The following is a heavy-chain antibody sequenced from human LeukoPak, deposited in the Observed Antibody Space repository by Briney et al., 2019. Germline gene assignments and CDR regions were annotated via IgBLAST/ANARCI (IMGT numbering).Heavy chain of an antibody. CDR1: GGSFSGYY. CDR3: ARGPGRYCSGGSCYPPDY. D-gene: IGHD2-15*01. Sequence: PSETLSLTCAVYGGSFSGYYWSWIRQPPGEGLEWIGEINHSGSTNYNPSLKSRVTISVDTSKNQFSLKLSSVTAADTAVYYCARGPGRYCSGGSCYPPDYWGQGTLVTVSS. CDR2: INHSGST. V-gene: IGHV4-34*01. J-gene: IGHJ4*02.